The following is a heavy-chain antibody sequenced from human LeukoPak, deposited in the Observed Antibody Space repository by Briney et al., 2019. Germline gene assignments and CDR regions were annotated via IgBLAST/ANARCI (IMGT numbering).Heavy chain of an antibody. CDR1: GDSFSYFY. J-gene: IGHJ4*02. Sequence: SETLSLTCTVSGDSFSYFYWSWIRQPPGKGLEWIGYIYNSGSTNYNPSLKSRVTISLDTSKNQFSLKLSSVTAADTAVYYCARLGGITMVRGVITKFDYWGQGTLVTVSS. D-gene: IGHD3-10*01. CDR2: IYNSGST. V-gene: IGHV4-59*12. CDR3: ARLGGITMVRGVITKFDY.